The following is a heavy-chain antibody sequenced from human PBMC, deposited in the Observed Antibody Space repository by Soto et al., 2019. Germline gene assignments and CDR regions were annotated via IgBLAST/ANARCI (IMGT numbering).Heavy chain of an antibody. CDR3: ASPKRPCIAARRDSCYYMDV. CDR1: GFTFSSYS. V-gene: IGHV3-48*01. CDR2: ISSSSSTI. Sequence: PGGSLRLSCAASGFTFSSYSMNWVRQAPGKGLEWVSYISSSSSTIYYADSVKGRFTISRDNAKNSLYLQMNSLRAEDTAVYYCASPKRPCIAARRDSCYYMDVWGKGTTVTVSS. J-gene: IGHJ6*03. D-gene: IGHD6-6*01.